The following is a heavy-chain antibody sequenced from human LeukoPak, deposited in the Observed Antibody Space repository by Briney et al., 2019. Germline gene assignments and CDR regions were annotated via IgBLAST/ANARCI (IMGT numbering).Heavy chain of an antibody. D-gene: IGHD5-12*01. V-gene: IGHV3-23*01. CDR3: AKVRQWLRDFDY. CDR2: ISGSGGST. J-gene: IGHJ4*02. Sequence: GVSLRLSCAASGFTVSSNGMSCVRQAPGKGLEWVSAISGSGGSTYYADSVKGRFTISRDNSKNTLYLQMNSLRAEDTAVYYCAKVRQWLRDFDYWGQGTLVTVSS. CDR1: GFTVSSNG.